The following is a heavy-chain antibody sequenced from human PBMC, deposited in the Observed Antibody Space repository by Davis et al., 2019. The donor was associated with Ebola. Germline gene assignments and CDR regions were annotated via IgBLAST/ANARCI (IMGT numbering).Heavy chain of an antibody. CDR2: ISRSSSTI. J-gene: IGHJ4*02. CDR1: GFTFTRYS. Sequence: PGGSLRLSCAASGFTFTRYSMNWVRQAPGKGLAWVSYISRSSSTIYYADSVKGRFTISRDNAKNSLYLQMNSLRDEDTAVYFCARAGVNSYDSSGYYYDYWGQGTLVTVSS. D-gene: IGHD3-22*01. CDR3: ARAGVNSYDSSGYYYDY. V-gene: IGHV3-48*02.